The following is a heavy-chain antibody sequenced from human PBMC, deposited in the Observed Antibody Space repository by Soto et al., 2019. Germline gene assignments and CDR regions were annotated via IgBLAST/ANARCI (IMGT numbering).Heavy chain of an antibody. J-gene: IGHJ4*02. Sequence: QMQLVESGGGVVQPGRSLRLSCAASGFTFTSYDFHWVRQAPGKGLEWVSGISYDGSYIYYADSVKGRFTVSRDNSENTLYLQMNSLRAEDTGVYYCAHGLTTGTPREFDYWGQGTLVTVSS. V-gene: IGHV3-30*03. D-gene: IGHD1-1*01. CDR2: ISYDGSYI. CDR1: GFTFTSYD. CDR3: AHGLTTGTPREFDY.